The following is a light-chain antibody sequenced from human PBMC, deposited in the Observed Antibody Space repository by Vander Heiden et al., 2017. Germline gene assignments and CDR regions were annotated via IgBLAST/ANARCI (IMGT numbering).Light chain of an antibody. J-gene: IGKJ2*01. CDR2: AAS. V-gene: IGKV1-39*01. CDR3: QQSYSTPYT. Sequence: IHITPSPSSLSASVGDRVTITCRASQSISSYLNWYQQKPGKAPKLLIYAASSLQSGVPSRFSGSGSGTDFTLTISSLQPEDFATYYCQQSYSTPYTFGQGTKLEIK. CDR1: QSISSY.